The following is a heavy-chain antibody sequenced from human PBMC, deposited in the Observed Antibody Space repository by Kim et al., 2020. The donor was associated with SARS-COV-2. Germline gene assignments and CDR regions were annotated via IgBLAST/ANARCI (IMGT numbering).Heavy chain of an antibody. Sequence: SETLSLTCTVSGGSISSYYWSWIRQPPGKGLEWIGYIYYSGSTNYNPSLKSRVTISVDTSKNQFSLKLSSVTAADTAVYYCARGRLIPEVAFDIWGQGTMVTVSS. J-gene: IGHJ3*02. D-gene: IGHD3-16*01. CDR2: IYYSGST. V-gene: IGHV4-59*13. CDR1: GGSISSYY. CDR3: ARGRLIPEVAFDI.